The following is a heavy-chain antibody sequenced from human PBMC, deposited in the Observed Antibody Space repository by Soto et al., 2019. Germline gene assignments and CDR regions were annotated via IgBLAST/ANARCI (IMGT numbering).Heavy chain of an antibody. CDR1: GFTFSSYA. CDR3: AKDGYDSSGYFPASGSDPAEMLFDI. D-gene: IGHD3-22*01. CDR2: ISGSGGST. Sequence: EVQLLESGGGLVQPGGSLRLSCAASGFTFSSYAMSWVRQAPGKGLEWVSAISGSGGSTYYADSVKGRFTISRDNSKNTLYLQMNRLRAEDTAVYYCAKDGYDSSGYFPASGSDPAEMLFDIWGQGTMVTVSS. V-gene: IGHV3-23*01. J-gene: IGHJ3*02.